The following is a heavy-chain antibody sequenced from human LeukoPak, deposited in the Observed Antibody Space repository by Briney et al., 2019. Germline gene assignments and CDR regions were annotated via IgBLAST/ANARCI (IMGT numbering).Heavy chain of an antibody. V-gene: IGHV3-23*01. J-gene: IGHJ6*02. Sequence: GGSLRLSCAASGFTFSSYAMSWVRQAPGKGLEWVSAISGSGGSTYYADSVKGRFTISRGNSKNTFFLQMNSLRAEDTAVYYCVKAGPGSGTYYGMDVWGQGTMVTVSS. CDR2: ISGSGGST. CDR1: GFTFSSYA. CDR3: VKAGPGSGTYYGMDV. D-gene: IGHD3-10*01.